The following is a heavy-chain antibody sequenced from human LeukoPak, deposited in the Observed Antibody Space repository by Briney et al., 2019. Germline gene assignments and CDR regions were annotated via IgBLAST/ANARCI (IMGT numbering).Heavy chain of an antibody. D-gene: IGHD1-26*01. CDR2: ISSSSSTI. J-gene: IGHJ3*02. Sequence: GGSLRLSCAASGLTFSSYGMNWVRQAPGKGLEWVSYISSSSSTIYYADSVKGRFTISRDNAKKSLYLQMNSLRAEDTAVYYCARDTTGGAFDIWGQGTMVTVSS. CDR1: GLTFSSYG. CDR3: ARDTTGGAFDI. V-gene: IGHV3-48*01.